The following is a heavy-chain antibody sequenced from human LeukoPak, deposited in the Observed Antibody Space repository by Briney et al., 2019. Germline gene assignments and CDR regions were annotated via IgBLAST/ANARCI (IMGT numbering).Heavy chain of an antibody. J-gene: IGHJ4*02. CDR2: ISPGGPT. Sequence: GGSLRLSCAASGFTFSTYTIHWVRQAPGKGLEWVSGISPGGPTYYADSVKGRFTISRDDSKNTLYLQMKNLRAEDTAVYYCAKDGAWLRFDDWGQGILVSVSS. CDR1: GFTFSTYT. D-gene: IGHD5-12*01. CDR3: AKDGAWLRFDD. V-gene: IGHV3-23*01.